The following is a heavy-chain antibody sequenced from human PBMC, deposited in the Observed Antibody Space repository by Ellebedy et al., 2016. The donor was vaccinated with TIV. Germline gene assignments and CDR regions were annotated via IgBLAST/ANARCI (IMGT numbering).Heavy chain of an antibody. J-gene: IGHJ3*02. CDR3: ARLDTVTTRGAFDI. Sequence: GSLRLXXTVSGGSVSSGSYYWSWIRQPPGKGLEWIGYIYYSGSTNYNPSLKSRVTISVDTSKNQFSLKLSSVTAADAAVYYCARLDTVTTRGAFDIWGQGTMVTVSS. V-gene: IGHV4-61*01. CDR1: GGSVSSGSYY. D-gene: IGHD4-17*01. CDR2: IYYSGST.